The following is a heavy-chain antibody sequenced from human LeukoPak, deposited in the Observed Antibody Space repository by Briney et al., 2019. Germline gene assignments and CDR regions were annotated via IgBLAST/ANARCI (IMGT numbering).Heavy chain of an antibody. D-gene: IGHD3-16*01. J-gene: IGHJ6*02. V-gene: IGHV3-21*01. CDR3: AKNGGPHGSDV. Sequence: GGSLRLSCAASGFTFSSYSMNWVRQAPGKGLEWVSSISSGSSYIYYADSVKGRFTISRDNAENSLHLQMNSLRVGDTALYYCAKNGGPHGSDVWGQGTTVTVSS. CDR1: GFTFSSYS. CDR2: ISSGSSYI.